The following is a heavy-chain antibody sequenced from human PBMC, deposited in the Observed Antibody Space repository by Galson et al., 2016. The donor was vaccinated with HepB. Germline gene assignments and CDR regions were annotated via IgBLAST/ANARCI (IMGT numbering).Heavy chain of an antibody. D-gene: IGHD2-21*01. CDR3: ARGGEESFYLYWYFDL. J-gene: IGHJ2*01. CDR2: ISGSGTSP. CDR1: GFTFNNYA. Sequence: SLRLSCAASGFTFNNYAMGWVRQTLGKGLEWVSTISGSGTSPYIADSVKGRFTIPRHNSKNTLYLQMNSLRAEDTAVYFCARGGEESFYLYWYFDLWGRGTVVTVSS. V-gene: IGHV3-23*01.